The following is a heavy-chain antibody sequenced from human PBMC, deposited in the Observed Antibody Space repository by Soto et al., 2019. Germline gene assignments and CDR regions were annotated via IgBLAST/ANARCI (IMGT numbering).Heavy chain of an antibody. CDR3: AGNIAAAGRRYYGMDV. V-gene: IGHV4-4*07. CDR2: ISTTETT. Sequence: QVQLQESGPGLVKPSETLSLTCTVSGGSISSYYWSWIRQPAGKGLEWSGRISTTETTNYNPSLKSRVSMSLDTSKSQVSLKLSSVTAADAAVYYCAGNIAAAGRRYYGMDVWGQGTTVTVSS. J-gene: IGHJ6*02. CDR1: GGSISSYY. D-gene: IGHD6-13*01.